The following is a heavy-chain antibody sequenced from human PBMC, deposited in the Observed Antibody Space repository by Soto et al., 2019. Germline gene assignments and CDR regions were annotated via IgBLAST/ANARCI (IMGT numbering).Heavy chain of an antibody. V-gene: IGHV1-2*04. D-gene: IGHD3-22*01. CDR3: ARNSFSDYYDSTSLPGDI. Sequence: ASVKVSCKASGYTFTGYYMHWVRQAPGQGLEWMGWINPNSGGSNYAQKFQGWVTMTRDTSIRTAYMELSRLRSDDTAVYYGARNSFSDYYDSTSLPGDIWGQGTMVTVSS. CDR2: INPNSGGS. J-gene: IGHJ3*02. CDR1: GYTFTGYY.